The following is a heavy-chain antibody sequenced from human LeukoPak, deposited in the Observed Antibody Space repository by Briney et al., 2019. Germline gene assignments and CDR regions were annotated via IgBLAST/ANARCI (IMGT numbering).Heavy chain of an antibody. CDR3: ARDYGGYDSSGYYLP. CDR2: INPSGGST. CDR1: GYTFTSYY. D-gene: IGHD3-22*01. V-gene: IGHV1-46*01. J-gene: IGHJ5*02. Sequence: ASVKVSCKASGYTFTSYYMYWVRQAPGQGLEWMGIINPSGGSTSYAQKFQGRVTMTRDTSTSTVYMELSSLRSEDTAVYYCARDYGGYDSSGYYLPWGQGTLVTVSS.